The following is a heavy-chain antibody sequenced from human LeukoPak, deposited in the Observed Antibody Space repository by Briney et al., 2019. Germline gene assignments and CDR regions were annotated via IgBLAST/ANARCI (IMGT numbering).Heavy chain of an antibody. CDR3: VKDVLRLNYGYFDL. CDR2: ISGTARSA. Sequence: GGSLRLSCAASGFTFSDYAMGWVRQAPGKGLEWVSGISGTARSAYYTDSVKGRFTVSRKNSKKTLYLQMSSLRAEDTAVYYCVKDVLRLNYGYFDLWGRGTLVTVSS. D-gene: IGHD2-21*01. V-gene: IGHV3-23*01. CDR1: GFTFSDYA. J-gene: IGHJ2*01.